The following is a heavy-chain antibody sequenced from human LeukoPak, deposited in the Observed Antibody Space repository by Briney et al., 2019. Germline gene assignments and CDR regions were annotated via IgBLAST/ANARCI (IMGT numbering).Heavy chain of an antibody. D-gene: IGHD2-15*01. V-gene: IGHV4-61*01. Sequence: PSEILSLTCTVSGGTVSSGSFYWSWIRQPPGKGLEWIGCIYYSGSTNYNPSLKSRVTISVDTSKSQFSLKLSSVAAADTAVYYCATRYCSGGSCRFDYWGQGTLVTVSS. CDR2: IYYSGST. CDR3: ATRYCSGGSCRFDY. CDR1: GGTVSSGSFY. J-gene: IGHJ4*02.